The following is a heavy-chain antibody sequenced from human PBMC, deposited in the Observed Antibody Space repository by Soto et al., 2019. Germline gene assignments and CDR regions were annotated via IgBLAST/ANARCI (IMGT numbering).Heavy chain of an antibody. J-gene: IGHJ6*02. CDR2: TYYRSKWYN. D-gene: IGHD3-10*01. CDR3: AREPYYGSGSYYYYYGMDV. Sequence: SQTLSLTCAISGDSVSSNSAAWNWIRQSPSRGLEWLGRTYYRSKWYNDYAVSVKSRITINPDTSKNQFSLQLNSVTPEDTAVYYCAREPYYGSGSYYYYYGMDVWGQGTTVTVS. V-gene: IGHV6-1*01. CDR1: GDSVSSNSAA.